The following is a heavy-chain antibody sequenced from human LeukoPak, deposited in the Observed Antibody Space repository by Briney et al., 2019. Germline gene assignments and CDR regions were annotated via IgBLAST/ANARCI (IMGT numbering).Heavy chain of an antibody. J-gene: IGHJ4*02. Sequence: PSETLSPTCTVSGGSISSYQWSWIRQPPGKGLEWIGYISYSGFTNYNPSLKSRVTISLDTSKNQFSLKLTSVTAADTAVYYCAGHHPRNTVDFWGQGTLVTVSS. CDR2: ISYSGFT. CDR1: GGSISSYQ. D-gene: IGHD2/OR15-2a*01. CDR3: AGHHPRNTVDF. V-gene: IGHV4-59*08.